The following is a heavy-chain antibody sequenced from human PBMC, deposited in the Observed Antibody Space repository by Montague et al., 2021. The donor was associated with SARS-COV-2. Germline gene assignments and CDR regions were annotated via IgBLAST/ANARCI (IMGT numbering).Heavy chain of an antibody. CDR2: IFYRGNT. CDR3: ARHLRAGTYHGFDY. D-gene: IGHD1-26*01. Sequence: SETLSLTCTVSGGSMTHYYWNWIRQPPGKGLEWIGYIFYRGNTNYSPSLESRVTISVDMSKNQFSLKLNSVTAADTAVYYCARHLRAGTYHGFDYWGQGTLVTVSS. CDR1: GGSMTHYY. V-gene: IGHV4-59*08. J-gene: IGHJ4*02.